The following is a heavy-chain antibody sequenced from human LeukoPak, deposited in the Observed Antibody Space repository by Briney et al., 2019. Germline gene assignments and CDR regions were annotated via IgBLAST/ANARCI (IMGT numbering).Heavy chain of an antibody. CDR2: IHYSGTT. CDR1: SDSISSSY. Sequence: SETLSLTCTVSSDSISSSYWGWIRQPPGKGLEWIDFIHYSGTTNYNPSLKSRLTISLDTSKNQFSLKLSSVTAADTAVYYCVRLGGPGYCGQGTLVIVSS. D-gene: IGHD3-10*01. CDR3: VRLGGPGY. V-gene: IGHV4-59*08. J-gene: IGHJ4*02.